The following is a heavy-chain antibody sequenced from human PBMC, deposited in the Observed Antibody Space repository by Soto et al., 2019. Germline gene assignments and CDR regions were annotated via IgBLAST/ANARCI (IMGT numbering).Heavy chain of an antibody. Sequence: SETLSLTCSVSGASINNYYWSWIRQPPGKGLEWIGYVYYTGSTSTKYNPSLQSRVAMSVDSSKNQISLKLTSMTAADTAIYYCAKYRRTDAEGYRLDFWGPGTLVTVSS. J-gene: IGHJ4*02. D-gene: IGHD5-12*01. CDR2: VYYTGSTST. CDR3: AKYRRTDAEGYRLDF. V-gene: IGHV4-59*01. CDR1: GASINNYY.